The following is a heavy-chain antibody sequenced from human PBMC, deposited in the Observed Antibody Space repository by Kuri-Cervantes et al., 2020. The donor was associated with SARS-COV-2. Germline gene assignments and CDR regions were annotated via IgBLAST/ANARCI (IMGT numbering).Heavy chain of an antibody. D-gene: IGHD3-3*01. V-gene: IGHV1-69*04. J-gene: IGHJ4*02. Sequence: SVKVSCKASGGTLSSYAVSWVRRAPGQGLEWMGRIIPILGIANYAQKFQGRVTITADKSTSTAYMELSSLRSADTAVYYCARSPYDFWSGSWGWGQGTLVTVSS. CDR3: ARSPYDFWSGSWG. CDR2: IIPILGIA. CDR1: GGTLSSYA.